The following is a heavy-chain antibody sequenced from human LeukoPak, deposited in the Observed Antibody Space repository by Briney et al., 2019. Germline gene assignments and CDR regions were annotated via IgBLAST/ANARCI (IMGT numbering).Heavy chain of an antibody. CDR3: AARKVRGVWFYLDD. V-gene: IGHV3-23*01. CDR1: GFTVSAYA. Sequence: GVSLRLSCAASGFTVSAYAMAWVRQAPGKGLEWVSTIYDDNTYYADSVKGRFAISTDNSKNTLYLQMNSLRVEDTAVYFCAARKVRGVWFYLDDRGQGTLVTVSS. CDR2: IYDDNT. D-gene: IGHD3-10*01. J-gene: IGHJ4*02.